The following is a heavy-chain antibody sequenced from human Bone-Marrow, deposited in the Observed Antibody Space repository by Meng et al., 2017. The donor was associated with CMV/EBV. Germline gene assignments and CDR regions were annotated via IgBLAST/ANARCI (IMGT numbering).Heavy chain of an antibody. CDR1: GYTFTSYD. CDR3: ARGLTTMVRGVIITIYYYYGMDV. J-gene: IGHJ6*02. CDR2: MDPNSGNT. Sequence: ASVKVSCKASGYTFTSYDINWVRQATGQGLEWMGWMDPNSGNTGYAQKFQGRVTMTRNTSISTAYMELSSLRSEDTAVYYCARGLTTMVRGVIITIYYYYGMDVWGQGTTVNVSS. D-gene: IGHD3-10*01. V-gene: IGHV1-8*01.